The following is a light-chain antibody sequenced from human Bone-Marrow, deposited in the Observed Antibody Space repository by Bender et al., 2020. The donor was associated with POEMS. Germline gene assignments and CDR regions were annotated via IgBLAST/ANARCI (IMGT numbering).Light chain of an antibody. J-gene: IGLJ7*01. Sequence: NFVLTQPHSVSGSPGQTVIISCTRSSGNIASNYVRWLQQRPGRAPTTVIFQDHQRPAGVPDRFSGSIDRYSNSATLTISGLKPEDEADYYCQSYDGSNTIFGGGTQLTVL. CDR2: QDH. V-gene: IGLV6-57*04. CDR1: SGNIASNY. CDR3: QSYDGSNTI.